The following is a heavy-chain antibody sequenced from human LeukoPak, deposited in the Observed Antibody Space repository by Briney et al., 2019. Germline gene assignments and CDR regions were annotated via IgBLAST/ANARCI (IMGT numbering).Heavy chain of an antibody. D-gene: IGHD3-22*01. V-gene: IGHV1-58*02. CDR3: AADLNYYDSSGSGDY. CDR2: IVVGSGNT. CDR1: GFTFTSSA. J-gene: IGHJ4*02. Sequence: SVKVSCKASGFTFTSSAMQWVRHARGQRLEWIGWIVVGSGNTNYAQKFQERVTITRDMSTSTAYMELTSLRSEDTAVYYCAADLNYYDSSGSGDYWGQGTLVTVSS.